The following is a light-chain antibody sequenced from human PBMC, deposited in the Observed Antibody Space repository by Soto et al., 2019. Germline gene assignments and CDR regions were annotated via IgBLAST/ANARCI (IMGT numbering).Light chain of an antibody. Sequence: QSVLTQPPSVSAAPGQKVTISCSGSSSNIRNNYVSWYQQLPGTAPKLLIYDNNKRPSEIPDRFSGSKSGTSATPGITGLQTGDEADYYCGTWDSSLSVYVFGTGTKLTVL. J-gene: IGLJ1*01. V-gene: IGLV1-51*01. CDR2: DNN. CDR1: SSNIRNNY. CDR3: GTWDSSLSVYV.